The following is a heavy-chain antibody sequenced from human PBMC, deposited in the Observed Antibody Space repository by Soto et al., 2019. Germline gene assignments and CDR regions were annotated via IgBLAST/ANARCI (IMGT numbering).Heavy chain of an antibody. CDR2: ISYHGVNK. CDR1: GFSFSSYG. Sequence: QVQLVESGGGVVYPGRSLRLSCTASGFSFSSYGVHWVRQAPGKGLEWVAVISYHGVNKYYADSVNGRFTISRDNSKNMVFLQVNSLTVEDTAVYYCGKYSDYGDHRDWFDPWGQGTLVTVSS. CDR3: GKYSDYGDHRDWFDP. J-gene: IGHJ5*02. V-gene: IGHV3-30*18. D-gene: IGHD4-17*01.